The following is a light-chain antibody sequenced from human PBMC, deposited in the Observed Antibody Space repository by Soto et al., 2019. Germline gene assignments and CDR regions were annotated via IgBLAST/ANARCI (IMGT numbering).Light chain of an antibody. CDR1: QSVLTSSNNKNY. J-gene: IGKJ1*01. CDR3: QQYYSIPRT. CDR2: WAS. Sequence: DIVMTQSPDSLAVSLGERATINCKSSQSVLTSSNNKNYLAWYQQEPGQPPKLLIYWASTRESGVPDRFSGSGSGTDFTLTISSLQAEDAAVYYCQQYYSIPRTFGQGIRVEIK. V-gene: IGKV4-1*01.